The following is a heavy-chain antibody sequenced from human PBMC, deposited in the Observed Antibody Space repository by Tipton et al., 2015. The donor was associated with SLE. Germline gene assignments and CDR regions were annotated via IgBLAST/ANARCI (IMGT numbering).Heavy chain of an antibody. D-gene: IGHD6-13*01. CDR2: SHPGDSDT. CDR3: AKGTAAGGFDY. J-gene: IGHJ4*02. V-gene: IGHV5-51*03. Sequence: QSGPEVKKPGESLTISCKASGYNFPNYWISWVRQMPGKGLEWMGISHPGDSDTRYSPSFQGQVTISADKSITTAFLQWSRLKASDSAMYYCAKGTAAGGFDYWGQGTLVTVPS. CDR1: GYNFPNYW.